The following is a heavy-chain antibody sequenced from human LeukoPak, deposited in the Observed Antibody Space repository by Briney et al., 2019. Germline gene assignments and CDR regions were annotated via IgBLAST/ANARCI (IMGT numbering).Heavy chain of an antibody. CDR3: ARGGSYYGYYDY. J-gene: IGHJ4*02. D-gene: IGHD1-26*01. V-gene: IGHV4-59*01. CDR2: IYYSGST. CDR1: GGSISSYY. Sequence: SETLSLTCTVSGGSISSYYWSWIRQPPGKGLEWIGYIYYSGSTNYNPSLKSRVTISVDASKNQFSLKLSSVTAADTAVYYCARGGSYYGYYDYWGQGTLVTVSS.